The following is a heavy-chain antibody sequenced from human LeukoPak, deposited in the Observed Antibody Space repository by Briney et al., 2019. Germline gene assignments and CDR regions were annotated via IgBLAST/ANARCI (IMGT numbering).Heavy chain of an antibody. CDR2: IDTDGSST. D-gene: IGHD3-10*01. Sequence: GGSLRLSCAASGFTFSTYWMHWVRQAPGKGLVGVSLIDTDGSSTPYADSVKGRFTISRDNAKNTLYLQMNSLRAEDTAVYYCARVGGSSDFDYWGQGTLVTVSS. CDR1: GFTFSTYW. CDR3: ARVGGSSDFDY. J-gene: IGHJ4*02. V-gene: IGHV3-74*01.